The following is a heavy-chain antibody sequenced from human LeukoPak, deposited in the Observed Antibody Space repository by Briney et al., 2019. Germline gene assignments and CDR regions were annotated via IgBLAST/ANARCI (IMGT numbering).Heavy chain of an antibody. CDR2: INPSDDST. CDR3: ARAYYESSAYRHAVYFDY. D-gene: IGHD3-22*01. J-gene: IGHJ4*02. CDR1: GYTFNSSY. V-gene: IGHV1-46*02. Sequence: PGESLKVSCKASGYTFNSSYMHWVRQAPGQGLEWMGIINPSDDSTRYAQKFQGRVTMTKDTSTNTVYMHLSSLSSDDTAVYYCARAYYESSAYRHAVYFDYWGQGTLVTVSS.